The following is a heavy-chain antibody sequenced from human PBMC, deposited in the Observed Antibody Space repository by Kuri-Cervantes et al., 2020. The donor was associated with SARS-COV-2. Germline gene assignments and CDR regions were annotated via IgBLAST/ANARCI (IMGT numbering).Heavy chain of an antibody. J-gene: IGHJ4*02. D-gene: IGHD1-26*01. CDR1: GFTFSSYA. CDR2: ISGSGGST. CDR3: ARERSGSYDY. V-gene: IGHV3-23*01. Sequence: GESLKISCAASGFTFSSYAMSWVRQAPGKGLEWVSAISGSGGSTYYADSVKGRFTISRDNSKNTLYLQMNSLRAEDTALYHCARERSGSYDYWGQGTLVTVSS.